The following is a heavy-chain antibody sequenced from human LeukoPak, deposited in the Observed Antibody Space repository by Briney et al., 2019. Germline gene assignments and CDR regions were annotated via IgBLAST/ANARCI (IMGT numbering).Heavy chain of an antibody. CDR2: IHPNTGGT. J-gene: IGHJ4*02. V-gene: IGHV1-2*02. CDR1: GYTFTNYY. CDR3: AREPSFDY. Sequence: ASVKVSFKASGYTFTNYYIHWVRQAPGQGLEWMGWIHPNTGGTNFAQYFQGRVTMTRDTSISTAYMELSRLRSDDTAVYYCAREPSFDYWGQGTLVTVSS.